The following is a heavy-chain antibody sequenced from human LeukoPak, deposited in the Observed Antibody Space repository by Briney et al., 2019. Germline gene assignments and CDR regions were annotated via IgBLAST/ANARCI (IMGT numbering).Heavy chain of an antibody. CDR3: ARTIPRYYYDSSGYNYNWFDP. J-gene: IGHJ5*02. Sequence: SETLSLTCTVSGGSISSGSYYWSWIRQPAGKGLEWIGRIYTSGSTNYNPSLKSRVTMSVDTSKNQFSLKLSSVTAADTAVYYCARTIPRYYYDSSGYNYNWFDPWGQGTLVTVSS. CDR2: IYTSGST. V-gene: IGHV4-61*02. CDR1: GGSISSGSYY. D-gene: IGHD3-22*01.